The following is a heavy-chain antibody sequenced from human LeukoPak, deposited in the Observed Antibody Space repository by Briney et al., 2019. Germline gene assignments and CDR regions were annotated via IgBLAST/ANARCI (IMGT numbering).Heavy chain of an antibody. CDR1: GGSISSYY. Sequence: SETLCLTCTVSGGSISSYYWSWLRQPPGKGLEWIGYIYYSGSTNYNPSLKGRVTISVDTSKNQFSLKLSSVTAADTAVYYCARDANLYYYDSSGYYWSYFDYWGQGTLVTVS. V-gene: IGHV4-59*01. CDR2: IYYSGST. CDR3: ARDANLYYYDSSGYYWSYFDY. J-gene: IGHJ4*02. D-gene: IGHD3-22*01.